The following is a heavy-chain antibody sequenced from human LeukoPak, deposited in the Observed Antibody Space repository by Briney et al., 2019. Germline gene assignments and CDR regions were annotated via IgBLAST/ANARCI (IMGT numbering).Heavy chain of an antibody. D-gene: IGHD6-19*01. Sequence: PSETLSLTCAVYGGSFSGYYWSWIRQPPGKGLEWIGEINHSGSTNYNPSLKSRVTISVDTSKNQFSLKLSSVTAADTAVYYCARASRRIGVAGTRTWYFDYWGQGTLVTVSS. CDR1: GGSFSGYY. J-gene: IGHJ4*02. CDR3: ARASRRIGVAGTRTWYFDY. CDR2: INHSGST. V-gene: IGHV4-34*01.